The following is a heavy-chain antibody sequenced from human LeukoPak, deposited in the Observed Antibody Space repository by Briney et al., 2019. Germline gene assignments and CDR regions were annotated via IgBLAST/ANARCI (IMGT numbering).Heavy chain of an antibody. J-gene: IGHJ4*02. CDR1: GFTFSKCA. CDR2: ITATGDTA. D-gene: IGHD5-12*01. V-gene: IGHV3-23*01. CDR3: AKERGYSGYDPFDY. Sequence: GGSLRLSCEASGFTFSKCAMSWVRQAPGKGLEWVAIITATGDTAYYADSVKGRFTISRDNSKNTLYLQMNSLRAEDTAVYYCAKERGYSGYDPFDYWGQGTLVTVSS.